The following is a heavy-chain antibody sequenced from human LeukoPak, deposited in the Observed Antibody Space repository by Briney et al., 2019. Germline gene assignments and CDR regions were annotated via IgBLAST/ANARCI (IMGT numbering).Heavy chain of an antibody. Sequence: GGSLRLSCAASGFTFSSYWMHWVRQAPGKGLVWVSRFNSDGTSTSYADSVKGRFTISRDNAKNTLYLQMNSLRAEDTAVYYCARDPSGIAVAATSDAFDIWGPGTIVTVSS. CDR1: GFTFSSYW. J-gene: IGHJ3*02. V-gene: IGHV3-74*01. CDR2: FNSDGTST. CDR3: ARDPSGIAVAATSDAFDI. D-gene: IGHD6-19*01.